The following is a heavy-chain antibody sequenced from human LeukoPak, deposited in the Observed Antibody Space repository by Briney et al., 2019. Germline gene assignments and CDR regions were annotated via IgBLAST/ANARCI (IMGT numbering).Heavy chain of an antibody. CDR2: INLEGSEK. CDR1: GFTFSGYW. J-gene: IGHJ4*02. Sequence: SGGSLRLSCSASGFTFSGYWMSWVRQAPGKGPEWGANINLEGSEKYYVDSVKGRFTISRDNAKKSLYLQMNSLRAEDTAVYYCARDARVVLDYWGQGTLVTVSS. CDR3: ARDARVVLDY. D-gene: IGHD2/OR15-2a*01. V-gene: IGHV3-7*01.